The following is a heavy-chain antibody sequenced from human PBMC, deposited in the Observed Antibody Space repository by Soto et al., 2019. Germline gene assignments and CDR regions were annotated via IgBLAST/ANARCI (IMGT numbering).Heavy chain of an antibody. CDR2: IKSKTDGGTT. Sequence: GGSLRLSCAASGFTFSNAWMSWVRQAPGKGLEWVSRIKSKTDGGTTDYAAPVKGRFTISRDDSKNTLYLQMNSLKTEDTAVYYCTSQYYDILTGYYNFDYWGQGTLVTVSS. CDR1: GFTFSNAW. V-gene: IGHV3-15*01. J-gene: IGHJ4*02. D-gene: IGHD3-9*01. CDR3: TSQYYDILTGYYNFDY.